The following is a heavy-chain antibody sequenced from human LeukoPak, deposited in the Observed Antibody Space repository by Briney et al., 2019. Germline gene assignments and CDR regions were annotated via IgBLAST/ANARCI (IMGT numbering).Heavy chain of an antibody. V-gene: IGHV4-30-4*01. CDR3: ARFDYGDYVGHDY. D-gene: IGHD4-17*01. CDR2: IYYSGST. Sequence: SETLSLTCTVSGGSISSGDYYWSWIRQPPGKGLEWIGYIYYSGSTYYNPSLKSRVTISVDTSKNQFSLKLSSVTAADTAVYYCARFDYGDYVGHDYWGQGTLVTVSS. CDR1: GGSISSGDYY. J-gene: IGHJ4*02.